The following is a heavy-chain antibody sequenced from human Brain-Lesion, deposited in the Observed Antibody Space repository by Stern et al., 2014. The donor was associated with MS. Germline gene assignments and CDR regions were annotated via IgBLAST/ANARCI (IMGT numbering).Heavy chain of an antibody. D-gene: IGHD2-8*01. J-gene: IGHJ5*02. CDR2: IHYSGST. V-gene: IGHV4-31*03. CDR3: ARVGVYVQTGWFDP. CDR1: VGSISSGGYY. Sequence: VQLEESGPGLVKPSQTLSLTCTVSVGSISSGGYYWSWIRQHPGKGLEWIGYIHYSGSTYYNSALKSRVTISRDTSKNQFSLNLNSVTAADTAVYYCARVGVYVQTGWFDPWGQGALVTVSS.